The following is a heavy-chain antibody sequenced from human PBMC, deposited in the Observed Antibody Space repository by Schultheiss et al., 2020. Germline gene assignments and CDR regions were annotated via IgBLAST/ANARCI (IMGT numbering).Heavy chain of an antibody. D-gene: IGHD6-19*01. Sequence: SETLSLTCAVYGGSFTGYYWTWIRQPPGKGLEWIGYIYSSGSTKYNPSLRSRVTISVDMSKNQFSLRLSSVIAADTAVYYCARRAVRLDYWGQGTLVIVSS. CDR1: GGSFTGYY. CDR2: IYSSGST. J-gene: IGHJ4*02. CDR3: ARRAVRLDY. V-gene: IGHV4-34*01.